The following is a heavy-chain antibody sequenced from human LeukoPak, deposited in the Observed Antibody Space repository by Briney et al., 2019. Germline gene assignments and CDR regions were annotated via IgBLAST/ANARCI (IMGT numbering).Heavy chain of an antibody. CDR2: ISGSGGST. J-gene: IGHJ4*02. CDR3: AKDCTPTIYYYDSSPWDYFDY. CDR1: GFTFSSYA. V-gene: IGHV3-23*01. D-gene: IGHD3-22*01. Sequence: QPGGSLRLSCAASGFTFSSYAMSWVRQAPGKGLEWVSAISGSGGSTYYADSVKGRFTISRDNSKNTLYLQMNSLRAEDTAVYYCAKDCTPTIYYYDSSPWDYFDYWGRGTLVTVSS.